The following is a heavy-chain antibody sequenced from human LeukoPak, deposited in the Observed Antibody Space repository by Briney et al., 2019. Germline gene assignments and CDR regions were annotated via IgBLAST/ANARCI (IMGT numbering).Heavy chain of an antibody. D-gene: IGHD2-15*01. J-gene: IGHJ4*02. CDR2: ISAYNGNT. Sequence: ASVKVSCKTPAGTFSSDAISWVRQAPGQGLERMGWISAYNGNTNYAQKLQGRVTMTTDTSTSAAYMELRSLRSDDTAVYYCAREDVVVVAATPFDYWGQGTLVTVSS. CDR3: AREDVVVVAATPFDY. V-gene: IGHV1-18*01. CDR1: AGTFSSDA.